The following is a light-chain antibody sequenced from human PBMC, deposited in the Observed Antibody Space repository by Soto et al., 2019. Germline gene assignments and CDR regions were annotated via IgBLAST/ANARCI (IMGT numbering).Light chain of an antibody. V-gene: IGKV1-27*01. J-gene: IGKJ1*01. CDR2: AAS. CDR3: LQRSNWPWT. CDR1: QGISNY. Sequence: DIPMTQSPSSLSASVGDRVTITCRESQGISNYLAWYQQKPGTVPKLLISAASTLQTGVPSRFSGSGSGTDFTLTISSLEPEDFAVYYCLQRSNWPWTFGQGTKV.